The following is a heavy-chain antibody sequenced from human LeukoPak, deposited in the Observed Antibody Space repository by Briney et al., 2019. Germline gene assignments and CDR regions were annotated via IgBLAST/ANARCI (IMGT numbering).Heavy chain of an antibody. V-gene: IGHV1-69*01. CDR3: AGSYTIDAFDI. D-gene: IGHD1-26*01. CDR1: GGTFSSYA. Sequence: SVKVSCKASGGTFSSYAISWVRQAPGQGLEWMGGIIPIFGTANYAQKFQGRVTITADESTSTAYMELSSLRSEDAAVYYCAGSYTIDAFDIWGQGTMVTVSS. J-gene: IGHJ3*02. CDR2: IIPIFGTA.